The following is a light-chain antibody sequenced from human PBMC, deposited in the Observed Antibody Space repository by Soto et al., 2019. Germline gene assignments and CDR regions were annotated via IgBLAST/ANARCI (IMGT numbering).Light chain of an antibody. CDR2: GAS. CDR1: QSVISNY. V-gene: IGKV3-20*01. J-gene: IGKJ2*01. CDR3: QQYGSSLFT. Sequence: ETVLTQSPGTLSLSPGETATLSCRASQSVISNYLAWYRQKPGQAPRLLIYGASNRATGIPDRFSGSGSGTDFTLTISRLEPEDFAVYYCQQYGSSLFTFGQGTKLEIK.